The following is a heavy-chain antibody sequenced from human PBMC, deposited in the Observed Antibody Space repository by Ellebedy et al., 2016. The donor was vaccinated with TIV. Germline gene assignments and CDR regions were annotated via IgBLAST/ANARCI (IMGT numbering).Heavy chain of an antibody. J-gene: IGHJ5*02. CDR3: ARAGASPPGNWFDL. CDR2: INGGNGNT. CDR1: GYTFTRFA. V-gene: IGHV1-3*01. D-gene: IGHD6-19*01. Sequence: AASVKVSCKASGYTFTRFAMHWVRQAPGQRLEWMGWINGGNGNTKYSQNFQGRVTFTRDTSASIAYMEVSSLRSEDTAMYFCARAGASPPGNWFDLWGQGTLVTVSS.